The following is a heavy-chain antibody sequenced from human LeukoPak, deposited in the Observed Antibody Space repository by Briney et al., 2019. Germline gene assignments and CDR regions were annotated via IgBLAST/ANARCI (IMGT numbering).Heavy chain of an antibody. CDR1: GGSINNYY. J-gene: IGHJ6*02. V-gene: IGHV4-59*01. D-gene: IGHD3-10*01. Sequence: SETLSLTCTVTGGSINNYYWSWIRQPPGKGLEWIGFIYYTGSTNYNPSLKSRVTISVDTSKNQFSLKLSSVTAADTAVYYCAREDVAGGSGSNYYYYGADVWGQGTTVTVSS. CDR3: AREDVAGGSGSNYYYYGADV. CDR2: IYYTGST.